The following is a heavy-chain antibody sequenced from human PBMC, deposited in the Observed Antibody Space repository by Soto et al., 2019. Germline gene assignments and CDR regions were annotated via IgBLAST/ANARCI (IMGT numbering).Heavy chain of an antibody. J-gene: IGHJ4*02. Sequence: ASVKVSCKGFGYSFMKYGINWVRQAPGQGLEWVGWISPYSGYTHSAQKFHGRLTLTTDTAASTAYMELRILRSADTALYYCARGASVLIPAAQPSRFDSWGQGTLVTVSS. V-gene: IGHV1-18*01. CDR3: ARGASVLIPAAQPSRFDS. CDR1: GYSFMKYG. CDR2: ISPYSGYT. D-gene: IGHD2-2*01.